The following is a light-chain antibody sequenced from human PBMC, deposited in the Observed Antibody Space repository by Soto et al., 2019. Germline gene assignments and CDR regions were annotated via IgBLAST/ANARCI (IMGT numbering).Light chain of an antibody. J-gene: IGKJ4*01. Sequence: EIVMTQSPVTMSVSPGERVTLSCRASQSVGSSLAWYQQKHGQAPRLLMYGASTRATGIPARFSGSGSGTEFTLTISGLQSEDFAVYYCQQYNNWPPLTFGGGTKVAIK. CDR1: QSVGSS. CDR3: QQYNNWPPLT. CDR2: GAS. V-gene: IGKV3-15*01.